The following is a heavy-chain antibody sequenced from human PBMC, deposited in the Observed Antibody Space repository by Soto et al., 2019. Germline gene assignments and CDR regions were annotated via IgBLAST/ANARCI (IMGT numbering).Heavy chain of an antibody. J-gene: IGHJ5*02. CDR2: IGSSSVTI. V-gene: IGHV3-48*01. D-gene: IGHD3-10*01. CDR1: GFTLSNYV. CDR3: AKDRITMVRGVIIGPGNWFDP. Sequence: PGGSLRLSCAASGFTLSNYVMNWVRQAPGKGLEWISCIGSSSVTIFHADSVKGRFTISRDNSKNTLYLQMNSLRAEDTAVYYCAKDRITMVRGVIIGPGNWFDPWGQGTLVTVSS.